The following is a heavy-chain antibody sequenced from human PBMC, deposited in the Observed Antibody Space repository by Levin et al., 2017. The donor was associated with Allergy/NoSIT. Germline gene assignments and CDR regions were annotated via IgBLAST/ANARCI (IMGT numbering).Heavy chain of an antibody. CDR1: GFTFSSYG. Sequence: GGSLRLSCAASGFTFSSYGMHWVRQAPGKGLEWVAVISYDGSNKYYADSVKGRFTISRDNSKNTLYLQMNSLRAEDTAVYYCAKEQYSYGPYYFDYWGQGTLVTVSS. D-gene: IGHD5-18*01. CDR2: ISYDGSNK. V-gene: IGHV3-30*18. CDR3: AKEQYSYGPYYFDY. J-gene: IGHJ4*02.